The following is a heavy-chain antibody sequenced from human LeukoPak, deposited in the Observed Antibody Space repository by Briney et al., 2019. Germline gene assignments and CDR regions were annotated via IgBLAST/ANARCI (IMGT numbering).Heavy chain of an antibody. Sequence: PSETLSLTCTVSGGSISSSSYYWGWLRQPPGKGLEWIGSIYYSGSTYYNPSLKSRVTISVETSKNQFSLKLSSVTVADTAVYYCARQGYRAGGATNWFDPWGQGTLVTVSS. CDR3: ARQGYRAGGATNWFDP. CDR1: GGSISSSSYY. CDR2: IYYSGST. D-gene: IGHD3-16*02. V-gene: IGHV4-39*01. J-gene: IGHJ5*02.